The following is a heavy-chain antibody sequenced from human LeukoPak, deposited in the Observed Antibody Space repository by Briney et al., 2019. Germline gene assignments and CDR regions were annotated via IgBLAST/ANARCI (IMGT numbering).Heavy chain of an antibody. V-gene: IGHV4-61*02. CDR1: GGTISSGSYS. Sequence: PSQNLSLTCTVSGGTISSGSYSWSWIRQPAGKGLELIGGIYTIGSTNYNPFLKSRVTISVDTSKNQFSLKLSSVTAADTAVYYCARASGIAARSGPYYYYYMDVWGKGTTVTVSS. CDR2: IYTIGST. D-gene: IGHD6-6*01. J-gene: IGHJ6*03. CDR3: ARASGIAARSGPYYYYYMDV.